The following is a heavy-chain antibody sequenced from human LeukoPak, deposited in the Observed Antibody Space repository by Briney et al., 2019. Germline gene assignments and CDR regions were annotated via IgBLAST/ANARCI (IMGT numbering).Heavy chain of an antibody. Sequence: ASVKVSCKASGYTFTSYDINWVRQATGQGLEWMGWINPNSGGTNYAQKFQGRVTMTRDTSISTAYMELSRLRSDDTAVYYCARDRGVTGILDYWGQGTLVTVSS. CDR1: GYTFTSYD. D-gene: IGHD1-20*01. CDR3: ARDRGVTGILDY. V-gene: IGHV1-2*02. CDR2: INPNSGGT. J-gene: IGHJ4*02.